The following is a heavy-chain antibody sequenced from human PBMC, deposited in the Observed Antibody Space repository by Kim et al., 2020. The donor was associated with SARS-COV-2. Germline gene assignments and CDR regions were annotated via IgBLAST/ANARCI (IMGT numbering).Heavy chain of an antibody. V-gene: IGHV1-18*01. Sequence: TKYAQKVQDRVTLTKDTSTSTAYMELRSLIYDDTAVYFCARDRDYRFDLWGQGTLVTVSS. J-gene: IGHJ4*02. CDR2: T. D-gene: IGHD3-16*02. CDR3: ARDRDYRFDL.